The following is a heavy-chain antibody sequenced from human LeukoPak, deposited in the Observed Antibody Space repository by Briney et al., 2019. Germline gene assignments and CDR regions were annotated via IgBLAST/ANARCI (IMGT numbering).Heavy chain of an antibody. CDR1: GFTFSSYG. J-gene: IGHJ4*02. V-gene: IGHV3-30*02. D-gene: IGHD1-26*01. Sequence: PGGSLRLSCTASGFTFSSYGIHWVRQAPGKGLEWVSFVRYDGKNQYYADSVKSRFTISRDNSKNTLYLQMNSLRAEDTAVYYCAKNSGSYEAFDYWGQGTLVTVSS. CDR3: AKNSGSYEAFDY. CDR2: VRYDGKNQ.